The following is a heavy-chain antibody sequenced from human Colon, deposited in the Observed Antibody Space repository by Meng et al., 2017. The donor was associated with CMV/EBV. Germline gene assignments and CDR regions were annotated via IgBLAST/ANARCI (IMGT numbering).Heavy chain of an antibody. Sequence: ASVKVSCKSSGYTFTDYYIHWVRQAPGQGLEWMGWINPNSGGTNYAQKFQGRVTMTRDTSISTAYMELSRLRSDDTAVYYCALRGSSGWYGADYWGQGTLVTVS. CDR2: INPNSGGT. CDR1: GYTFTDYY. CDR3: ALRGSSGWYGADY. J-gene: IGHJ4*02. D-gene: IGHD6-19*01. V-gene: IGHV1-2*02.